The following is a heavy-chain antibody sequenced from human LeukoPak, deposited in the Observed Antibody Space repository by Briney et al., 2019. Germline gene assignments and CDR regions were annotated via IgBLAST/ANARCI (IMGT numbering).Heavy chain of an antibody. V-gene: IGHV4-30-2*01. CDR1: GGSISSGGYS. J-gene: IGHJ4*02. CDR2: IYHSGST. CDR3: ARARYCSGGSCYWSFDY. D-gene: IGHD2-15*01. Sequence: SQTLSLTCAVSGGSISSGGYSWSWIRQPPGKGLEWIGYIYHSGSTYYNPSLKSRVTISVDRSKNQFSLKLSSVTAADTAVYYCARARYCSGGSCYWSFDYWGQGTLVTVSS.